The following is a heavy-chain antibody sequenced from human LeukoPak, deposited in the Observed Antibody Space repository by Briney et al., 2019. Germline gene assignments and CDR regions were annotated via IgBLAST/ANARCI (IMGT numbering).Heavy chain of an antibody. V-gene: IGHV3-7*03. J-gene: IGHJ4*02. CDR3: AKDRYKISARGSFDY. D-gene: IGHD5-24*01. CDR1: GFTFSRFW. CDR2: IKPDGSGE. Sequence: GGSLRLSCVASGFTFSRFWTIWVRQAPGKGLEWVAMIKPDGSGEYYLDSVKGRFTISRDNAKNTLYLQMNSLRAEDTAVYYCAKDRYKISARGSFDYWGQGTLVTVSS.